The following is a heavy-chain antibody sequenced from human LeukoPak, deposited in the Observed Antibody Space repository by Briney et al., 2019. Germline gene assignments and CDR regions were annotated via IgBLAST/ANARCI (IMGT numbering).Heavy chain of an antibody. CDR1: GYSFTSYW. Sequence: GESLQISCEGSGYSFTSYWIAWVRQMPGKGLEWMGIIYPGDSDTRYSPSFQGQVTISADKSISTAYLQWSSLKASDTAMYYCARQDESAITACYAFDIWGPGTMVTVSS. D-gene: IGHD3-3*01. J-gene: IGHJ3*02. CDR2: IYPGDSDT. CDR3: ARQDESAITACYAFDI. V-gene: IGHV5-51*01.